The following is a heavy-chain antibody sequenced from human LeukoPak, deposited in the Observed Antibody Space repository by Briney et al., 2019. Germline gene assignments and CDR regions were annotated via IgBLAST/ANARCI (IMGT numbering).Heavy chain of an antibody. CDR1: GGSISSSSYY. CDR2: IYYSGST. D-gene: IGHD2-2*01. Sequence: SETLSLTCTVSGGSISSSSYYWGWIRQPPGKGLEWIGSIYYSGSTYYNPSLKSRVTISVDTSKNQFSLKLSSVTAADTAVYYCARQYCSSTSCSPGYMDVWGKGTTVTVSS. V-gene: IGHV4-39*01. J-gene: IGHJ6*03. CDR3: ARQYCSSTSCSPGYMDV.